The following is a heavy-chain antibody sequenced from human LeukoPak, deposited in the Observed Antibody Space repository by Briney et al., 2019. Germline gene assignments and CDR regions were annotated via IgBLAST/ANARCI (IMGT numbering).Heavy chain of an antibody. Sequence: GGSLRLSCAASGFTFSSYGMHWVRQAPGKGLEWVAVIWYDGSNKYYADSVKGRFTISRDNSKNTLYLQMNSLRAEDTAVYYCARSQDYRLLHFDYWGQGTLVTVSS. V-gene: IGHV3-33*01. J-gene: IGHJ4*02. CDR1: GFTFSSYG. D-gene: IGHD4-11*01. CDR3: ARSQDYRLLHFDY. CDR2: IWYDGSNK.